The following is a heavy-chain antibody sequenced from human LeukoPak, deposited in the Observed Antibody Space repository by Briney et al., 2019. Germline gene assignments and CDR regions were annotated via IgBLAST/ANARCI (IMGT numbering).Heavy chain of an antibody. D-gene: IGHD3-22*01. CDR3: ATSYASSLS. J-gene: IGHJ5*02. CDR2: INPHSAGT. V-gene: IGHV1-2*02. Sequence: ASVKVSCKASGYTFTGYYMHWVRQAPGQGLEWMGWINPHSAGTNYAQKFHGRITMTRDTSISTAYMELTWLRSDDTAMYYCATSYASSLSWGQGTLVTVSS. CDR1: GYTFTGYY.